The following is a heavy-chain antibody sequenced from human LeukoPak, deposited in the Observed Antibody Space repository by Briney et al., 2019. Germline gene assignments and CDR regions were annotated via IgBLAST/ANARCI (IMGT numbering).Heavy chain of an antibody. CDR2: IRYDGSNE. D-gene: IGHD6-19*01. J-gene: IGHJ4*02. V-gene: IGHV3-30*02. CDR3: AKDAKSGWSYFHY. CDR1: GFIFSNYG. Sequence: PGGSLRLSCAASGFIFSNYGIHWVRQAPGKGLERVAFIRYDGSNEYYADSVKGRFTISRDNSKNTLYLQMNSLRAEDTAVYYCAKDAKSGWSYFHYWGQGNLVTVSS.